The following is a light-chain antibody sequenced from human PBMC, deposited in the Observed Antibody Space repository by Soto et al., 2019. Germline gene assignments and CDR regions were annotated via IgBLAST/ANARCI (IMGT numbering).Light chain of an antibody. CDR1: QSVRSNY. CDR2: DAS. V-gene: IGKV3-20*01. Sequence: EIVLTQSPDTLSLSPGERATLSCRASQSVRSNYLAWYQQKPGQAPSFLIYDASSRATGIPDRFSGSGSGTDVTLTISRLEPEDFAVYYCQQYGSSPLTFGGGTKVEIK. J-gene: IGKJ4*01. CDR3: QQYGSSPLT.